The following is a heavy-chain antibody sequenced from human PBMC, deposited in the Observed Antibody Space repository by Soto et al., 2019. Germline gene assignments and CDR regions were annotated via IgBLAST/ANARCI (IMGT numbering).Heavy chain of an antibody. Sequence: SETLSLTCTVSGGSISSYYWSWIRQPPGKGLEWIGYIYYSGSTNYNPSLKSRVTISVDTSKNQLSLKLSSVTAADTAVYYCARERYYYDSSGSFDYWGQGTLVTVSS. J-gene: IGHJ4*02. V-gene: IGHV4-59*01. CDR1: GGSISSYY. D-gene: IGHD3-22*01. CDR3: ARERYYYDSSGSFDY. CDR2: IYYSGST.